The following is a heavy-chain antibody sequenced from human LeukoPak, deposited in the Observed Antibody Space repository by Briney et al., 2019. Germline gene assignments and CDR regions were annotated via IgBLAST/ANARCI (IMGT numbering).Heavy chain of an antibody. D-gene: IGHD2-21*02. V-gene: IGHV3-23*01. CDR2: ISGSGGST. CDR1: GFTFSSYA. J-gene: IGHJ4*02. CDR3: AKDIRTSVVVTAINFDY. Sequence: GGSLRLSCAASGFTFSSYAMSWVRQALGKGLEWVSAISGSGGSTYYADSVKGRFTISRDNSKNTLYLQMNSLRAEDTAVYYCAKDIRTSVVVTAINFDYWGQGTLVTVSS.